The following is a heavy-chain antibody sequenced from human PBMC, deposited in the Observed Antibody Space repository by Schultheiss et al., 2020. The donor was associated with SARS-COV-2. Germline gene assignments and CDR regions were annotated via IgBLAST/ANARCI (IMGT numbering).Heavy chain of an antibody. CDR1: GGSISSGDYY. CDR2: IYYSGST. V-gene: IGHV4-30-4*01. J-gene: IGHJ5*02. CDR3: ARRRYYDFWSGYSSRDRGSWFDP. Sequence: SETLSLTCTVSGGSISSGDYYWSWIRQPPGKGLEWIGYIYYSGSTYYNPSLKSRVTISVDTSKNQFSLKLSSVTAADTAVYYCARRRYYDFWSGYSSRDRGSWFDPWGQGTLVTVSS. D-gene: IGHD3-3*01.